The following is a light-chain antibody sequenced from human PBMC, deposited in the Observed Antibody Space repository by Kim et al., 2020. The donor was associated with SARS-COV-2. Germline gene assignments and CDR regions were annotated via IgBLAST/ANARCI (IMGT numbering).Light chain of an antibody. Sequence: EIVLTQSPGTLSLSPGERATLSCRASQSVSSSYLAWYQQKPGQAPRRLIYGASSRATGIPDRFSGSGSGTDFTLTISRLEPEDFAVYYCQQDGSSPPWTFGQGTKVDI. CDR3: QQDGSSPPWT. V-gene: IGKV3-20*01. J-gene: IGKJ1*01. CDR1: QSVSSSY. CDR2: GAS.